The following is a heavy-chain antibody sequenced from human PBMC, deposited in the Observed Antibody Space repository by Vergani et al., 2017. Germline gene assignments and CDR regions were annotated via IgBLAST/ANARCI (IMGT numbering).Heavy chain of an antibody. CDR1: GGSISSGSYY. J-gene: IGHJ2*01. CDR3: ARDLTSTNSYWYFDL. V-gene: IGHV4-61*02. D-gene: IGHD4/OR15-4a*01. CDR2: IYTSGST. Sequence: QVQLQESGPGLVQPSQTLSLTCTVSGGSISSGSYYWSWIRQPAGKGLEWIGRIYTSGSTNYNPSLKSRVTISVDTSNNQFSLKLSSVTAADTAVYYCARDLTSTNSYWYFDLWGRGTLVTVSS.